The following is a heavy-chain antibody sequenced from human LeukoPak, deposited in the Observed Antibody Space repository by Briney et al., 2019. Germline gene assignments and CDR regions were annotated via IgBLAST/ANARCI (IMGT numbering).Heavy chain of an antibody. CDR1: GGTFSSYA. J-gene: IGHJ4*02. D-gene: IGHD2-15*01. CDR3: AREVSVGGKRIRAYFDY. CDR2: IIPIFGTA. V-gene: IGHV1-69*05. Sequence: ASVKVSCKASGGTFSSYAISWVRQAPGQGLEWMGGIIPIFGTANYAQKFQGRVTITTDESTSTAYMELSSLRSEDTAVYYCAREVSVGGKRIRAYFDYWGQGTLVTVSS.